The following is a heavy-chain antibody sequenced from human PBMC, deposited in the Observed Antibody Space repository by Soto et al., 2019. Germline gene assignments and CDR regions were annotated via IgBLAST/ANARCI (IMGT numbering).Heavy chain of an antibody. CDR3: ASAKAVVIAALGI. D-gene: IGHD2-21*01. V-gene: IGHV3-23*01. Sequence: EVQLLESGGGLVQPGGSLRLSCTASGFTFSSSAMNWVRQAPGQGLEWVASVSENGGSRGGTYYADSVKGRFTISRDNSKNTLYLRMDSLRGADTAVYYCASAKAVVIAALGIWGQGTMVTVSS. CDR1: GFTFSSSA. J-gene: IGHJ3*02. CDR2: VSENGGSRGGT.